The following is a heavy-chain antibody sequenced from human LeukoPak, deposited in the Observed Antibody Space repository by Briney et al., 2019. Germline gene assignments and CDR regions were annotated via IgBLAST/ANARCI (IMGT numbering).Heavy chain of an antibody. V-gene: IGHV3-30-3*01. CDR1: GFTFRSYA. J-gene: IGHJ4*02. Sequence: GGSLRLSCAASGFTFRSYAMHWVRQAPGKGLEWVAVISYDGSNKYYADSVKGRSTISRDNSKNTLYLQMNSLRAEDTAVYYCARDRAGKIAARLDYWGQGTLVTVSS. CDR2: ISYDGSNK. D-gene: IGHD6-6*01. CDR3: ARDRAGKIAARLDY.